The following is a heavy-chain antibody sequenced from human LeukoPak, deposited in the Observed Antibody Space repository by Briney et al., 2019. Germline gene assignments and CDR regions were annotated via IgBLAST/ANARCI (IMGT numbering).Heavy chain of an antibody. V-gene: IGHV1-69-2*01. CDR2: VNPEDGET. CDR3: ATVKEHKFWSGYYTDPQRWFDP. D-gene: IGHD3-3*01. CDR1: GYTFTDYY. J-gene: IGHJ5*02. Sequence: ASVKVSCKASGYTFTDYYMHWVQQAPGKGLEWMGRVNPEDGETIYAEKFQGRVTITADTSTDTAYMELSSPRSEDTAVYYCATVKEHKFWSGYYTDPQRWFDPWGQGTLVTVSS.